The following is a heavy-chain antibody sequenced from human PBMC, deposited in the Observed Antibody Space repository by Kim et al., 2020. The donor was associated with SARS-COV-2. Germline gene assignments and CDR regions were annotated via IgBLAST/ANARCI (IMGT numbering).Heavy chain of an antibody. Sequence: ASVKVSCKASGYTFTSYAMHWVRQAPGQRLEWMGWINAGNGNTKYSQKFQGRVTITRDTSASTAYMELSSLRSEDTAVYYCARVWDTAMVTRFDYWGQGTLVTVSS. J-gene: IGHJ4*02. D-gene: IGHD5-18*01. CDR1: GYTFTSYA. CDR2: INAGNGNT. CDR3: ARVWDTAMVTRFDY. V-gene: IGHV1-3*01.